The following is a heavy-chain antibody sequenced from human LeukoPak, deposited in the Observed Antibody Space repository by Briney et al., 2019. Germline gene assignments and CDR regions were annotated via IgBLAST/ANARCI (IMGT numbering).Heavy chain of an antibody. J-gene: IGHJ1*01. CDR3: ASYYGGNSLYFQH. V-gene: IGHV3-21*01. Sequence: GGSPRLSCAASGFTFSSYSMNWVRQAPGKGLEWVSSISSSSSYIYYADSVKGRFTISRDNAKNSLYLQMNSLRAEDTAVYYCASYYGGNSLYFQHWGQGTLVTVSS. D-gene: IGHD4-23*01. CDR1: GFTFSSYS. CDR2: ISSSSSYI.